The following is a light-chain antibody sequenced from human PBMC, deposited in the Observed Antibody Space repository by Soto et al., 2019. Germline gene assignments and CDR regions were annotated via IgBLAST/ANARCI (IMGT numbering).Light chain of an antibody. CDR3: QQYGASPPMYA. CDR2: GAS. CDR1: QSVSSTF. J-gene: IGKJ2*01. Sequence: EFVLTQSPGTLSLSPGERATLSCRASQSVSSTFLAWYQQNPGQAPRLLIYGASSRATGIPDRFSGSGSGTDFTLTISRLEPEDSAVYYCQQYGASPPMYAFGQGTKLEIK. V-gene: IGKV3-20*01.